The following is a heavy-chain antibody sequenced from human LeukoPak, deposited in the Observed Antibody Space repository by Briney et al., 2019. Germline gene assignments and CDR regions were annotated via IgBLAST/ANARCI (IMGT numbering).Heavy chain of an antibody. CDR2: ISAYNGNT. CDR3: ARDGYNYGDY. J-gene: IGHJ4*02. CDR1: GYTFTGYY. Sequence: GASVKVSCKASGYTFTGYYMHWVRQAPGQGLEWMGWISAYNGNTNYAQKLQGRVTMTTDTSTSTAYMELRSLRSDDTAVYYCARDGYNYGDYWGQGTLVTVSS. V-gene: IGHV1-18*04. D-gene: IGHD5-24*01.